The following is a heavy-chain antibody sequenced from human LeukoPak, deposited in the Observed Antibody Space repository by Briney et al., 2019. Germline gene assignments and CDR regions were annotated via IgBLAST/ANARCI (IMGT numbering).Heavy chain of an antibody. CDR1: GFTFSSYA. Sequence: GGSLRLSCAASGFTFSSYAMSWVRQAPGKGLEWVSAISGSGGSTYYADSVKGRFTISRDNSKNTLYLQMNSLRAEDTAVYYCARDPPGAVAGRFSTYYFDYWGQGTLVTVSS. V-gene: IGHV3-23*01. CDR3: ARDPPGAVAGRFSTYYFDY. CDR2: ISGSGGST. J-gene: IGHJ4*02. D-gene: IGHD6-19*01.